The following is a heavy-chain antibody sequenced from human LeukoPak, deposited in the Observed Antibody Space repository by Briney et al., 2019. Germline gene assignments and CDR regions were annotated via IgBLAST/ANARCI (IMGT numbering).Heavy chain of an antibody. V-gene: IGHV3-23*01. D-gene: IGHD6-13*01. J-gene: IGHJ4*02. Sequence: PGGSLRLCCAASGFTFSSYAMSWVRQAPGKGLEWVSAISGSGGSTYYADSVKGRFTISRDNSKNTLYLQMNSLRAEDTAVYYCAKDPLYSSSCPYWGQGTLVTVSS. CDR3: AKDPLYSSSCPY. CDR1: GFTFSSYA. CDR2: ISGSGGST.